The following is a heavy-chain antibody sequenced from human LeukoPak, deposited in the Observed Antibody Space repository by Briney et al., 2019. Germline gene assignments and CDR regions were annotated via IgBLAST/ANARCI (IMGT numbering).Heavy chain of an antibody. D-gene: IGHD2-15*01. CDR2: IYYSGST. CDR3: ARCYGYYYYMDV. J-gene: IGHJ6*03. V-gene: IGHV4-59*12. CDR1: GGSISSYY. Sequence: SETLSLTCIVSGGSISSYYWSWIRQPPGKGLEWIGYIYYSGSTNYNPSLKSRVTISVDTSKNQFSLKLSSVTAADTAVYYCARCYGYYYYMDVWGKGTTVTVSS.